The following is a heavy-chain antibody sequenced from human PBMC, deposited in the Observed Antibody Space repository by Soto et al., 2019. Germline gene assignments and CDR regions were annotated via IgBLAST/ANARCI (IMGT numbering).Heavy chain of an antibody. D-gene: IGHD3-9*01. CDR3: ARHGDILTGPDY. Sequence: GGSLRLSCAASGFTFSTYWMSWVRQAPGKGLEWVASIKEDGSERYYVDSVKGRFTISRDSAKRSLYLQMDSLRAEDTAVYYCARHGDILTGPDYWGQGTLVTVSS. J-gene: IGHJ4*02. CDR1: GFTFSTYW. CDR2: IKEDGSER. V-gene: IGHV3-7*01.